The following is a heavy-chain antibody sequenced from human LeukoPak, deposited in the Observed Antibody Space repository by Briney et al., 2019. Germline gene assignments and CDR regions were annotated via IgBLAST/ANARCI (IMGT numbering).Heavy chain of an antibody. D-gene: IGHD3-10*01. CDR2: IYYSGTT. CDR3: ARGGLLWFGESNYYYYGMDV. V-gene: IGHV4-59*12. CDR1: GGSISNYY. J-gene: IGHJ6*02. Sequence: KASETLSLTCTVSGGSISNYYWSWIRQPPGKGLEWIGYIYYSGTTNYNPSLKSRVIISVDTSKNQSSLKVSSVTAADTAVYYCARGGLLWFGESNYYYYGMDVWGQGTTVTVS.